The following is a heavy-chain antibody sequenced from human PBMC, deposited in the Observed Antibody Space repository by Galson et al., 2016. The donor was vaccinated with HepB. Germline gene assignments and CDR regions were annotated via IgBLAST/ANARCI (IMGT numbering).Heavy chain of an antibody. CDR1: GYTFTSYG. V-gene: IGHV1-18*01. CDR3: ARKVDCSSTSCYWEQLPHYYFDY. CDR2: ISTNNGNT. Sequence: SVKVSCKASGYTFTSYGVSWVRQAPGQGLEWVGWISTNNGNTNYAQSLQGRVTMTTDTRTTTAYMELRSLRSDDTAVYYCARKVDCSSTSCYWEQLPHYYFDYWGQGTLVTVSS. D-gene: IGHD2-2*01. J-gene: IGHJ4*02.